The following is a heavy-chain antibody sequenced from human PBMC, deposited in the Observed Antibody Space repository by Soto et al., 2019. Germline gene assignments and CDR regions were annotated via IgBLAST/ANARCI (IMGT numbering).Heavy chain of an antibody. V-gene: IGHV3-30*18. J-gene: IGHJ4*02. CDR1: GFTFSSYG. CDR2: ISYDGSNK. Sequence: QVQLVESGGGVVQPGRSLRLSCAASGFTFSSYGMHWVRQAPGKGLEWVAVISYDGSNKYYADSVKGRFTISRDNSKNTLYVQMNSLRAEDTAVYYCAKEMYGSGSYYDFAYWGQGTLVTVSS. D-gene: IGHD3-10*01. CDR3: AKEMYGSGSYYDFAY.